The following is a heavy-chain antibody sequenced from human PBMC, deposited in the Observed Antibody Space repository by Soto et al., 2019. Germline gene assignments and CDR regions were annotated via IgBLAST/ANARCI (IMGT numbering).Heavy chain of an antibody. CDR2: IYHSGST. CDR1: GGSISSGGYS. D-gene: IGHD6-19*01. J-gene: IGHJ4*02. Sequence: SETLSLTCAVSGGSISSGGYSWSWIRQPPGKGLEWIGYIYHSGSTYYNPSLKSRVTISVDTSKNQFSLRLSSVTAADTAVYYCARGGLLPDYWGQGTLVTVSS. CDR3: ARGGLLPDY. V-gene: IGHV4-30-2*01.